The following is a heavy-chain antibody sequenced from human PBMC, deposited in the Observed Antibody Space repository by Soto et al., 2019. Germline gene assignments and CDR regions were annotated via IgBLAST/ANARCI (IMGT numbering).Heavy chain of an antibody. J-gene: IGHJ5*02. D-gene: IGHD3-10*01. CDR3: VRGRPSYSDSGRHFAPNWFDP. CDR2: INQSGVI. Sequence: SETLSLTCGVSGGPFTGNYWSWIRQSPGKGLEWIGEINQSGVINHNPSLKSRFTLSIDTSELQLSLQLTSVTAADSAVYYCVRGRPSYSDSGRHFAPNWFDPWGPGTLVTVSS. V-gene: IGHV4-34*01. CDR1: GGPFTGNY.